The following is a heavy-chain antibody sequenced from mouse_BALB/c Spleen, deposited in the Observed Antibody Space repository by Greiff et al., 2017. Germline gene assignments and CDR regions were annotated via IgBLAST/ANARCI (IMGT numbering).Heavy chain of an antibody. CDR2: IYPGGGYT. Sequence: VQLQQSGAELVRPGTSVKISCKASGYTFTNYWLGWVKQRPGHGLEWIGDIYPGGGYTNYNEKFKGKATLTADTSSSTAYMQLSSLTSEDSAVYFCARRGERRDAMDYWGQGTSVTVSS. CDR3: ARRGERRDAMDY. D-gene: IGHD2-12*01. V-gene: IGHV1-63*02. CDR1: GYTFTNYW. J-gene: IGHJ4*01.